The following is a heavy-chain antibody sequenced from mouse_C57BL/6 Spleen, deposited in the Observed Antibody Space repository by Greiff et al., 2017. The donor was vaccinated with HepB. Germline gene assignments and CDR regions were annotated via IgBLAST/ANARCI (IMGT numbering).Heavy chain of an antibody. CDR3: AARLRYYAMDY. J-gene: IGHJ4*01. Sequence: DVKLQESGPGMVKPSQSLSLTCTVTGYSITSGYDWHWIRHFPGNKLEWMGYISYSGSTNYNPSLKSRISITHDTSKNHFFLKLNSVTTEDTATYYCAARLRYYAMDYWGQGTSVTVSS. CDR1: GYSITSGYD. D-gene: IGHD1-1*01. CDR2: ISYSGST. V-gene: IGHV3-1*01.